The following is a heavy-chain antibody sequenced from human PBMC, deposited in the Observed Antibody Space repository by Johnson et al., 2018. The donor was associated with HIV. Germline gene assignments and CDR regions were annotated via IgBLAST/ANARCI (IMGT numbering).Heavy chain of an antibody. J-gene: IGHJ3*02. CDR2: ISYDGSNK. CDR1: GFTFSSYA. D-gene: IGHD6-13*01. CDR3: ARTYSSSWLRDAFDI. Sequence: QVQLVESGGGVVQPGRSLRLSCAASGFTFSSYAMHWVRQAPGKGLEWVAVISYDGSNKYYADSVTGRFTISRDNSKNTLYLQMNSLRAEDTAVYYCARTYSSSWLRDAFDIWGQGTMVTVSS. V-gene: IGHV3-30-3*01.